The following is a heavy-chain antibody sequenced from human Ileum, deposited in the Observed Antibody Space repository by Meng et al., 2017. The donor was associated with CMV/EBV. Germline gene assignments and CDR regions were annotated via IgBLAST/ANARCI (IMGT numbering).Heavy chain of an antibody. CDR2: ISIYNGNT. J-gene: IGHJ4*02. V-gene: IGHV1-18*01. Sequence: QAQLVQSGAEVRKPGASVRVSCETSGYTFSSHGINWVRQAPGQGLEWVAWISIYNGNTDYAEKVRGRVTLTTDTSRNTVYMDLRSLRSDDTAVYYCARDSSDDHFDFWGQGALGTVAS. D-gene: IGHD1-1*01. CDR3: ARDSSDDHFDF. CDR1: GYTFSSHG.